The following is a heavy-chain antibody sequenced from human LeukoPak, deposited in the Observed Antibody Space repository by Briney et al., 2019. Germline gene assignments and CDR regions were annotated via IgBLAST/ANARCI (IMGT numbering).Heavy chain of an antibody. J-gene: IGHJ4*02. D-gene: IGHD4-17*01. V-gene: IGHV4-59*01. CDR2: ISYSGST. CDR3: ARAGSYRLTTTL. CDR1: GGSISPYY. Sequence: SETLSLTCTVSGGSISPYYWSWIRQPPGKGLEWIGYISYSGSTSLNPSLKSRVTISVDTSTNQFSLALSSVTAADTAVYYCARAGSYRLTTTLWGQGTLVTVSS.